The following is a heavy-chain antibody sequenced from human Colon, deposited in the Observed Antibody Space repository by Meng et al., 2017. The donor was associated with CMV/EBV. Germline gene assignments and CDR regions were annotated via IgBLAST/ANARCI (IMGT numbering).Heavy chain of an antibody. CDR1: GFTFSNYG. CDR2: IRYDGSNT. J-gene: IGHJ6*02. Sequence: GESLKISCEGSGFTFSNYGMHWVRQAPGKGLEWVAFIRYDGSNTYYSDPVRGRFTISRDSIKVYLQMNSLRTNDTGVYYCAKDELNNRNDVLDYFYYGMDVWGQGTTVTVSS. CDR3: AKDELNNRNDVLDYFYYGMDV. V-gene: IGHV3-30*02. D-gene: IGHD1-1*01.